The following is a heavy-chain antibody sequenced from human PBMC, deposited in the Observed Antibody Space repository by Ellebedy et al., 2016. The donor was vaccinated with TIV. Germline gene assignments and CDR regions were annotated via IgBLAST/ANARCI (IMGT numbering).Heavy chain of an antibody. D-gene: IGHD3-16*01. CDR1: GFTFTSYT. J-gene: IGHJ4*02. CDR2: IAYDGSE. Sequence: PGGSLRLSCVASGFTFTSYTMHWVRQAPGKGLEWVAVIAYDGSEYYADSVRGRFSMSRDNSKDTVYLQMNRLRPEDTAVYYCEAGTSWYYAYWGQGTLVTVSP. CDR3: EAGTSWYYAY. V-gene: IGHV3-30*04.